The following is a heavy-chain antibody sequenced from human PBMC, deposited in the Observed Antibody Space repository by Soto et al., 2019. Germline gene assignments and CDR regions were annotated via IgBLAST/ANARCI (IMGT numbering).Heavy chain of an antibody. D-gene: IGHD5-18*01. Sequence: EVQLVESGGGLVQPGGSLKLSCAASGFIFTDSAIHWVRQASGKGLEWVGRIRSKVNTYATLYAASVKGRFTISRDYXXNTTYLQMNNLKTEDTAVYYCNRRRDWTAMDPLDYWGQGTLVTVSS. CDR3: NRRRDWTAMDPLDY. J-gene: IGHJ4*02. CDR2: IRSKVNTYAT. V-gene: IGHV3-73*02. CDR1: GFIFTDSA.